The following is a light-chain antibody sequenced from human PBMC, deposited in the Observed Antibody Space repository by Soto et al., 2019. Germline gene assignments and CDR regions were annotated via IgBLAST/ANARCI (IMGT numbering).Light chain of an antibody. CDR2: GAS. V-gene: IGKV3-15*01. CDR1: QSVNSN. CDR3: QQYNDWPRT. Sequence: EIVMTQSPGTLSVSPGERATLSCRASQSVNSNLVWYQQKPGQAPRILIYGASTRATAIPARFSGSGSGTEFTLTISSLQSEDFAVYYCQQYNDWPRTFGGGTKVDIK. J-gene: IGKJ4*01.